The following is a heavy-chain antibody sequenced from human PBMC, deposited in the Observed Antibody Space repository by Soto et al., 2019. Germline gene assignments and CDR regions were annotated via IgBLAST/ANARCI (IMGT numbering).Heavy chain of an antibody. J-gene: IGHJ4*02. CDR2: ISSNGGTT. CDR3: VRRVSGNYDY. Sequence: EVQLAESGGNMVQPGGSLRLSCVASGFTFNNYDMHWVRQAPGKGLEYVSSISSNGGTTYYGNSVKGRFTISRDNSKNTLYLQMGSLRPEDMAVYYCVRRVSGNYDYWGQETLVTVSS. V-gene: IGHV3-64*01. CDR1: GFTFNNYD. D-gene: IGHD1-7*01.